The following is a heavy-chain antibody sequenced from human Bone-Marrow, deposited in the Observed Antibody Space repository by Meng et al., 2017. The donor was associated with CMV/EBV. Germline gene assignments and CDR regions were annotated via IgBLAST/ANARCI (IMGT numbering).Heavy chain of an antibody. V-gene: IGHV3-74*01. D-gene: IGHD3-10*01. J-gene: IGHJ4*02. CDR2: IDAEEDNV. CDR3: ARYGSGSHLKDPFDH. CDR1: W. Sequence: WMHWVGQGTGEGVVGVSRIDAEEDNVGCADAVKGRFTISRDNAKDTLYPQMNRLRADDTAVYYCARYGSGSHLKDPFDHWGQGTLVTVSS.